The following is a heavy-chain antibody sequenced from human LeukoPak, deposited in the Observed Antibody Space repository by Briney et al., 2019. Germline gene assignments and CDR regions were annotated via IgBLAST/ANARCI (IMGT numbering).Heavy chain of an antibody. V-gene: IGHV3-74*01. CDR3: AKDRSIVGVAYFDY. CDR1: GFGFSRYW. Sequence: GGSLRLSCAASGFGFSRYWMHWVRQAPGTGLKWVSRIYRDGSTTDYADSVKGRFSISRDNSKNTLYLQMNSLRAEDTAVYYCAKDRSIVGVAYFDYWGQGTLVTVSS. D-gene: IGHD1-26*01. CDR2: IYRDGSTT. J-gene: IGHJ4*02.